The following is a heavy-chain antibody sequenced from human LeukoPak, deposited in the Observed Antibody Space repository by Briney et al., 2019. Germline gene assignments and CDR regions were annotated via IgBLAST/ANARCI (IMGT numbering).Heavy chain of an antibody. D-gene: IGHD5-12*01. V-gene: IGHV3-21*01. CDR3: ARGSGYYWFDP. CDR2: ISSSSSYI. CDR1: GFTFGSYS. Sequence: GGSLRLSCAASGFTFGSYSMNWVRQAPGKGLEWVSSISSSSSYIYYADSVKGRFTISRDNAKNSLYLQMNSLRAEDTAVYYCARGSGYYWFDPWGQGTLVTVSS. J-gene: IGHJ5*02.